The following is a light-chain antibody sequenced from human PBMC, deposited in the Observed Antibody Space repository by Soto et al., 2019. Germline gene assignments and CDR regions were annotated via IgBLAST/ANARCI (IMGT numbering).Light chain of an antibody. Sequence: EILMTQSPLSLPVTPGEPASISCRSSQSLLHSNGYNYLDWYLQKPGQSPQLLIYLGSNRASGVPDRFSGSGSGTDFTLKISRVEAEDVGVYYCMQALQTPPTFGQGTRLEIK. CDR2: LGS. CDR1: QSLLHSNGYNY. V-gene: IGKV2-28*01. J-gene: IGKJ5*01. CDR3: MQALQTPPT.